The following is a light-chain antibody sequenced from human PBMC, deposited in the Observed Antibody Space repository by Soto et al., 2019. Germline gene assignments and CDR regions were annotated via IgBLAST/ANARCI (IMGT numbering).Light chain of an antibody. CDR1: NSNIGSNT. V-gene: IGLV1-44*01. J-gene: IGLJ1*01. Sequence: QSVLTHPPSSPGTPGQTVTISCSGSNSNIGSNTVNWYQQLPGTAPKLLIYSNNQRPSGVPDRFSGSKSGTSASLAISGLQSEDEADYYCAAWDDSLNGYVFGTGTKVTVL. CDR3: AAWDDSLNGYV. CDR2: SNN.